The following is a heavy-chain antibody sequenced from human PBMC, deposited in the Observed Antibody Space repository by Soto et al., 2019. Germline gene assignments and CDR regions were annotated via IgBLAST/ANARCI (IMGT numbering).Heavy chain of an antibody. J-gene: IGHJ4*02. V-gene: IGHV4-31*03. D-gene: IGHD2-2*01. CDR1: GGSISSGGYY. Sequence: LSLTFTVSGGSISSGGYYWSWIRQHPGKGLEWIGYIYYSGSTYYNPSLKSRVTISVDTSKNQFSLKLSSVTAADTAVYYCAREYCSSTSCYPIFDYWGQGTLVTVSS. CDR3: AREYCSSTSCYPIFDY. CDR2: IYYSGST.